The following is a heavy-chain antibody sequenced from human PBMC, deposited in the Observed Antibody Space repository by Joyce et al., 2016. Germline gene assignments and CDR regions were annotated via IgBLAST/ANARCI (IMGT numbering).Heavy chain of an antibody. J-gene: IGHJ4*02. CDR3: ARGNGDFWSGYYNYFDY. Sequence: QVQLQESGPGLVKPSQTLSLTCTVSGGSISSGDYYWSWVRQSPGKGLEWIGYIYFSGRTHRKPSLKSRLTISADTSKNQFSLKVRSVTAADTAVYYCARGNGDFWSGYYNYFDYWGQGILVTVSS. CDR2: IYFSGRT. CDR1: GGSISSGDYY. D-gene: IGHD3-3*01. V-gene: IGHV4-30-4*01.